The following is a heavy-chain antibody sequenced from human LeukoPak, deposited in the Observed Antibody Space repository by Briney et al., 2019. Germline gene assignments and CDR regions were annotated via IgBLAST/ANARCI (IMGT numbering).Heavy chain of an antibody. CDR3: ARAGYYYDSSGYNYDAFDI. CDR2: IYTSGST. V-gene: IGHV4-4*07. CDR1: GGSISSYY. J-gene: IGHJ3*02. D-gene: IGHD3-22*01. Sequence: SETLSLTCTVSGGSISSYYWSWIRQPAGKGLEWIGRIYTSGSTNYNPSLKSRVTMSVDTSKNQFSLKLSSVTAADTAVYYCARAGYYYDSSGYNYDAFDIWGQGTMVTVSS.